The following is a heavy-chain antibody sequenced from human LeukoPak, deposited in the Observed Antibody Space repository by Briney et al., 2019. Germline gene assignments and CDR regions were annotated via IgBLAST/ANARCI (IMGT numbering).Heavy chain of an antibody. Sequence: PSETLSLTCTVSGYSISSGYYWGWIRQPPGKGLEWIGSIYHSGSTYYNPSLKSRVTISVDTSKNQFSLKLSSVTAADTAVYYCARDVTLRYFDWLPQAPYYFDYWGQGTLVTVSS. CDR1: GYSISSGYY. J-gene: IGHJ4*02. CDR3: ARDVTLRYFDWLPQAPYYFDY. V-gene: IGHV4-38-2*02. CDR2: IYHSGST. D-gene: IGHD3-9*01.